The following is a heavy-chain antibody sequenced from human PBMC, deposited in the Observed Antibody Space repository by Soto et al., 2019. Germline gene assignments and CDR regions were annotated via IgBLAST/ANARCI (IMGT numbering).Heavy chain of an antibody. CDR1: GYSFTSYW. Sequence: GESLKISCKGSGYSFTSYWISWVRQMPGKGLEWMGRIDPSDSYTNYSPSFQGHVTISADKSISTAYLQWSSLKALDTAMYYCARPVAAGDDAFDIWGQGTMVTVSS. D-gene: IGHD6-13*01. V-gene: IGHV5-10-1*01. CDR3: ARPVAAGDDAFDI. CDR2: IDPSDSYT. J-gene: IGHJ3*02.